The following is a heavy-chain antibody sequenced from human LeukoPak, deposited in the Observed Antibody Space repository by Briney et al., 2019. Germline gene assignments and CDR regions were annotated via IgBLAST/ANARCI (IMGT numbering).Heavy chain of an antibody. V-gene: IGHV3-30*02. CDR2: IRYDGSNK. D-gene: IGHD3-3*01. CDR3: AKDQDTDFWSGYFDY. J-gene: IGHJ4*02. CDR1: GFTFSSYG. Sequence: QPGGSLRLSCAASGFTFSSYGMHWVRQAPGKGREWVAFIRYDGSNKYYADSVKGRFTISRDNSKNTLYLQMNSLRAEDTAVYYCAKDQDTDFWSGYFDYWGQGTLVTVSS.